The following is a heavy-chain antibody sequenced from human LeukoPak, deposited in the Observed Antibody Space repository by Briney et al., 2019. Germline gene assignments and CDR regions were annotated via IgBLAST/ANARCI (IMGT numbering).Heavy chain of an antibody. Sequence: GGSLRLSCAASGFTSSSYGMPWVRQAPGKGLEWVAFIRYDGSNKLYTDSVKGRFTISRDNSKNTLYLQMSSLRAEDTAVYYCAKINKDSSGYYSFDYWGQGTLVTVSS. CDR1: GFTSSSYG. V-gene: IGHV3-30*02. D-gene: IGHD3-22*01. J-gene: IGHJ4*02. CDR3: AKINKDSSGYYSFDY. CDR2: IRYDGSNK.